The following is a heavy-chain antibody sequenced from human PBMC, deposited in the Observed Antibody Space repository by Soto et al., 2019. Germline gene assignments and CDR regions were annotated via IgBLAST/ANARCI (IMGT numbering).Heavy chain of an antibody. Sequence: EVQLVESGGGLVQPGGSLRLSCAASGFVLSSYSMSWVRQAPGKGLEWVSYIGTGTRTRYYADSVKGRFTISRDNGKYSLFLQMNSLRAEDTALYYCARSYSYGFGYWGQGTLVTVSS. J-gene: IGHJ4*02. D-gene: IGHD5-18*01. V-gene: IGHV3-48*01. CDR3: ARSYSYGFGY. CDR1: GFVLSSYS. CDR2: IGTGTRTR.